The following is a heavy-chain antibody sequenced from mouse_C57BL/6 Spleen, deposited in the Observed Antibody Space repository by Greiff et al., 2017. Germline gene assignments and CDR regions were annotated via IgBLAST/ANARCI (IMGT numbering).Heavy chain of an antibody. CDR3: ARGLLGSYYAMDY. J-gene: IGHJ4*01. V-gene: IGHV14-2*01. D-gene: IGHD3-1*01. CDR1: GFNIKDYY. CDR2: IDPEDGET. Sequence: VQLKESGAELVKPGASVKLSCTASGFNIKDYYMHWVKQRTEQGLEWIGRIDPEDGETKYAPKFQGKATITADTSSNTAYLQLSSLTSEDTAVYYCARGLLGSYYAMDYWGQGTSVTVSS.